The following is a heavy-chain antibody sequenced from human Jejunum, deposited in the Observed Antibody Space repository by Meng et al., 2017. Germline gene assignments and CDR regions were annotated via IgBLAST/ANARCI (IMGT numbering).Heavy chain of an antibody. J-gene: IGHJ4*02. V-gene: IGHV4-39*01. CDR1: GGSISSTTTS. CDR3: ARLANSSPDY. D-gene: IGHD6-13*01. CDR2: IYYSGTT. Sequence: QVQMQESGPGLVKPSDTLSLTCTVSGGSISSTTTSWGWIRQPPGKTLEWIGSIYYSGTTYYNPSLQSRVTISIDTSKNQFSMRLTSVTATDTSVYYCARLANSSPDYWGRGTLVTVSS.